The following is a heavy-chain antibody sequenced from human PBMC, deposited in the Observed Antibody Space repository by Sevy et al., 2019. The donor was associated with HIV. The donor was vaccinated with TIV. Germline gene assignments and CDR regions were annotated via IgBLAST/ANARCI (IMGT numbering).Heavy chain of an antibody. V-gene: IGHV3-74*01. J-gene: IGHJ5*02. Sequence: GGSLRLSCEVSGFTFSSYWMHWVRQVPGKGLVWVSRIKSDGSSTSYADSVKGRFTISRDNAKNTLYLQMNSLRAEDTAVYYCARDRSGSYHVSDNWFDPWGQGTLVTVSS. CDR1: GFTFSSYW. D-gene: IGHD1-26*01. CDR3: ARDRSGSYHVSDNWFDP. CDR2: IKSDGSST.